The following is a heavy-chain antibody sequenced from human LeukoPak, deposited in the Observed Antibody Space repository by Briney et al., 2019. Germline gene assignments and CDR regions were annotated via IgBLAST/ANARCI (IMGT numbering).Heavy chain of an antibody. J-gene: IGHJ4*02. Sequence: SETLSLTCTVSGGSISSSSYYWGWIRQPPGKGLEWIGNIYYRGITYYNPSLKSRVTISVDTSKNQFSLKLSSVTAADTAVYYCARLRADFWSGYSDYWGQGTLVTVSS. CDR1: GGSISSSSYY. CDR3: ARLRADFWSGYSDY. V-gene: IGHV4-39*01. D-gene: IGHD3-3*01. CDR2: IYYRGIT.